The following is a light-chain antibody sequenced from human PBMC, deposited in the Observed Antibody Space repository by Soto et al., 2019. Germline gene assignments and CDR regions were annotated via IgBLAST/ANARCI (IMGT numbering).Light chain of an antibody. J-gene: IGKJ3*01. Sequence: EMVLTQSPGPLSLSPGERATLSCRASQSVSSSYLAWYQQKPGQAPRLLIYGASSRATGIPGRFSGSGSGTDFTLTISRLEPEDFAVYDCQQYGRSPFTFGPGTKVDIK. CDR2: GAS. V-gene: IGKV3-20*01. CDR1: QSVSSSY. CDR3: QQYGRSPFT.